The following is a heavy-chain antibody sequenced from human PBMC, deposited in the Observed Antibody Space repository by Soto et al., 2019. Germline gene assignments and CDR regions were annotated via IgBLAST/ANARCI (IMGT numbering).Heavy chain of an antibody. CDR1: GYTFTSYA. V-gene: IGHV1-3*01. CDR2: INAGNGNT. Sequence: QVQLVQSGAEVKKPGASVKVSCKASGYTFTSYAIHWVRQAPGQRLEWMGWINAGNGNTKYSQKFQXXVSITGDTSASTAYMEPSSLRYEDPAVYYCAIAPGSGGMDVGGQGTTVTVSS. D-gene: IGHD3-10*01. J-gene: IGHJ6*02. CDR3: AIAPGSGGMDV.